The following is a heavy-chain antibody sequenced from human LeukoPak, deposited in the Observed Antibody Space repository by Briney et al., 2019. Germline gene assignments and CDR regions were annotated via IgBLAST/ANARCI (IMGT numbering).Heavy chain of an antibody. J-gene: IGHJ6*02. CDR1: GFTFSSHW. D-gene: IGHD3-16*01. CDR2: INHNGNVN. Sequence: PGGSLRLSCAASGFTFSSHWMNWARQAPGKGLEWVASINHNGNVNYYVDSVKGRFTISRDNAKSSLYLQMSNLRAEDTAVYFCARGGGLDVWGQGATVTVSS. CDR3: ARGGGLDV. V-gene: IGHV3-7*03.